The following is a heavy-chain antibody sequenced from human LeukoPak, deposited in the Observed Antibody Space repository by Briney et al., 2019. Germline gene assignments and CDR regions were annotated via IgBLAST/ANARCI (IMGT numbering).Heavy chain of an antibody. CDR2: ISPYNGDT. D-gene: IGHD1-1*01. Sequence: GATVRVSCMSSGYTFTNYRISWVRQAPGQGLEWMGWISPYNGDTNYAQKLQSRVTITTDTSTTTRYMGLRSLRSDDTAVYYCSREPSHTTIAYFHYWVQGTLVSVSS. CDR3: SREPSHTTIAYFHY. CDR1: GYTFTNYR. V-gene: IGHV1-18*01. J-gene: IGHJ4*02.